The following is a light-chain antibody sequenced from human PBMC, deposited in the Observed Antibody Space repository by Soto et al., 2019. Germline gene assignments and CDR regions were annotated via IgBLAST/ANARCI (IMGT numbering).Light chain of an antibody. J-gene: IGKJ4*01. CDR1: QSLSSY. Sequence: IVLTQSPATLSLSPGESATLSCRASQSLSSYLAWYQQKPGQAPRLLIYDASNRATGIPARFSGSGSGTDFTLTISSLEPEDFAVYYCQQRSNWPLTFGGGTKVDIK. CDR2: DAS. CDR3: QQRSNWPLT. V-gene: IGKV3-11*01.